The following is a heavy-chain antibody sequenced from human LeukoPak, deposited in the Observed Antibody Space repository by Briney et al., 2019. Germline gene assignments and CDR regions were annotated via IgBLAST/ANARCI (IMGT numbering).Heavy chain of an antibody. V-gene: IGHV4-30-4*01. CDR2: IYYSGST. Sequence: SQTLSLTCTVSGRANSSGGNYWSSIRQPPGKGLEWIGYIYYSGSTYYNPSLKSRLTISVDMSKNQFSLQLTSLTATDTAVYFWARAYICVGGSGWTYLDYWGQGTLVTVSS. CDR3: ARAYICVGGSGWTYLDY. CDR1: GRANSSGGNY. D-gene: IGHD6-19*01. J-gene: IGHJ4*02.